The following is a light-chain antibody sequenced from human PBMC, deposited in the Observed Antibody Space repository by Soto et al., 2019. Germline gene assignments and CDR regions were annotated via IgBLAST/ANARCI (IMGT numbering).Light chain of an antibody. V-gene: IGKV1-5*03. CDR3: QHYNSYPWT. CDR2: KAS. J-gene: IGKJ1*01. Sequence: DIQMTQSPSTLSASVADRVTITCRASQSISSWLAWYQQQPGKAPKLMIYKASSLESGVPPRFSGSGSGTEFTLTISSLQPDDFATYYCQHYNSYPWTFGQGTKVDIK. CDR1: QSISSW.